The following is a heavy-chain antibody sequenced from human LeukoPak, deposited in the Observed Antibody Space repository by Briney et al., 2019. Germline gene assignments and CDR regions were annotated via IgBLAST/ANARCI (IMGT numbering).Heavy chain of an antibody. Sequence: GESLKISCKGSGYSFSNYWIAWVRQMPGKGLEWMGIIYPGDSDTRYSPSFQGQVTISADKSIGTAYVQWSSLKASDTAMYYCARLQSAYYFDYWGQGTLVTVSS. V-gene: IGHV5-51*01. CDR2: IYPGDSDT. J-gene: IGHJ4*02. CDR3: ARLQSAYYFDY. CDR1: GYSFSNYW.